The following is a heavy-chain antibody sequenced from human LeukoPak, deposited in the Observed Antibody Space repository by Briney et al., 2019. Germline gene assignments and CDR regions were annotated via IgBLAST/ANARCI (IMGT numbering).Heavy chain of an antibody. Sequence: GGSLRLSCAASGFAFNSYTINWVRQAPGKGLEWVSSISSTCIYIYYADSVKGRFTISRDNAKNSLYLQMNSLRAEDTAVYYCARAERGYCSGGSCSYYDAYDIWGQGTMATVSS. J-gene: IGHJ3*02. CDR1: GFAFNSYT. CDR2: ISSTCIYI. D-gene: IGHD2-15*01. CDR3: ARAERGYCSGGSCSYYDAYDI. V-gene: IGHV3-21*01.